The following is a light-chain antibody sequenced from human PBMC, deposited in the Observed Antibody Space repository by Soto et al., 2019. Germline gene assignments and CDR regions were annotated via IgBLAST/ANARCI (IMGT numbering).Light chain of an antibody. J-gene: IGKJ2*01. CDR1: QSVSSSY. Sequence: EIVLTQSPGTLSLSPGERATLSCRASQSVSSSYLGWYQQKPGQAPRLLIYGASNRATGIPDRFTGSGSGTDFTLTISRLEPEDFAVYYCQQYGISPQTFGQGTKLEIK. CDR3: QQYGISPQT. CDR2: GAS. V-gene: IGKV3-20*01.